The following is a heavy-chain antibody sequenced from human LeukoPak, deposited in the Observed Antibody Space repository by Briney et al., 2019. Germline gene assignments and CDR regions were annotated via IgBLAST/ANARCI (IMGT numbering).Heavy chain of an antibody. Sequence: GGSLRLSCAASGFTVSSNYMSWVRQAPGKGLEWVSVIYSGGSTYYADSVKGRFTISRDNAENSLYLQMNSLRAADTAVYYCARGGAIILAYWGQGTLVTVSS. CDR1: GFTVSSNY. CDR2: IYSGGST. J-gene: IGHJ4*02. V-gene: IGHV3-53*01. D-gene: IGHD3-10*01. CDR3: ARGGAIILAY.